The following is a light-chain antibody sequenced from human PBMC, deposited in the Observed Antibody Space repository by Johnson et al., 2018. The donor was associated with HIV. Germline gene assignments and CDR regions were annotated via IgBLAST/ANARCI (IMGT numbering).Light chain of an antibody. CDR2: DND. CDR1: SSNIGNNF. CDR3: GTWDSSLSAGV. Sequence: QSVLTQPPSVSAAPGQRVTRSYSGSSSNIGNNFVSWFQQLPGTAPKLLIYDNDKRPSGIPDRFSGSKSGTSATLGITGLQTGDEADYYCGTWDSSLSAGVFGTGTKVTVL. J-gene: IGLJ1*01. V-gene: IGLV1-51*01.